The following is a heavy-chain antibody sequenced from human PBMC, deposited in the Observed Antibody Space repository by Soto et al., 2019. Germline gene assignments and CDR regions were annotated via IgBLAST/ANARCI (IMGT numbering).Heavy chain of an antibody. CDR1: GYTFTSYY. Sequence: SVKVSCKASGYTFTSYYMNWVRQAPGQGLEWMGRIIPILGIANYAQKFQGRVTITADKSTSTAYMELSSLRSEDTAVYYCARVRDDSSRYYRGDFQHWCQGTLVTASS. CDR2: IIPILGIA. J-gene: IGHJ1*01. V-gene: IGHV1-69*04. CDR3: ARVRDDSSRYYRGDFQH. D-gene: IGHD3-22*01.